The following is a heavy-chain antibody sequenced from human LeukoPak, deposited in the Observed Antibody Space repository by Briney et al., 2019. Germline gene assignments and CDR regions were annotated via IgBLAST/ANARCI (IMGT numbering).Heavy chain of an antibody. V-gene: IGHV1-18*01. CDR1: GYTFTSYG. CDR3: ATTGYCSGGSCPNQYYFDY. D-gene: IGHD2-15*01. CDR2: ISAYNGNT. J-gene: IGHJ4*02. Sequence: ASLKVSCKASGYTFTSYGISWVRQAPGQGLEWMGWISAYNGNTNYAQKLQGRVTMTTDTSTSTAYMELRSLRSDDTAVYYCATTGYCSGGSCPNQYYFDYWGQGTLVTVSS.